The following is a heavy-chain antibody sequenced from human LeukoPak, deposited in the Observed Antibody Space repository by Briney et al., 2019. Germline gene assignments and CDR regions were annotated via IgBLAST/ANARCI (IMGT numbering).Heavy chain of an antibody. CDR2: IIPIFGTA. J-gene: IGHJ6*03. CDR3: ARRSEGSGSYFYYYYYMDV. D-gene: IGHD3-10*01. Sequence: ASVKVSCKASGGTFSSYAISWVRQAPGQGLEWMGGIIPIFGTANYAQKFQGRVTITADESTSTAYMELSSLRSEDTAVYYCARRSEGSGSYFYYYYYMDVWGKGTTVTVSS. CDR1: GGTFSSYA. V-gene: IGHV1-69*13.